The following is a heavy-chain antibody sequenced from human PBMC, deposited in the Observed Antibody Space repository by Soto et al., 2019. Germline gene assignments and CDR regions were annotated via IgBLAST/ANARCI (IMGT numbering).Heavy chain of an antibody. V-gene: IGHV3-23*01. CDR2: ISGSGGRT. D-gene: IGHD1-20*01. CDR3: AATYNTWIHYYFDF. J-gene: IGHJ4*02. Sequence: EVQLLESGGGLVQPGGSLRLSCAASGFTFSNYAMSWVRQAPGKGLEWVSSISGSGGRTYYADSVKGRFTISRDNSKNTLFLQMNSLRAEDMAVYYCAATYNTWIHYYFDFWGQGTLVTVSS. CDR1: GFTFSNYA.